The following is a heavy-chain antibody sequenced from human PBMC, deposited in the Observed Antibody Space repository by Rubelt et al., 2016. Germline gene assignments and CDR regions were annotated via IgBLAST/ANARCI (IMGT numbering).Heavy chain of an antibody. Sequence: PGKGLEWIGSIYHSGSTYYNPSLKSRVTISVDTSKNQFSLKLSSVTAADTAVYYCARYSRGGYCSGGSCYYYYGMDVWGQGTTVTVSS. CDR3: ARYSRGGYCSGGSCYYYYGMDV. CDR2: IYHSGST. D-gene: IGHD2-15*01. J-gene: IGHJ6*02. V-gene: IGHV4-38-2*01.